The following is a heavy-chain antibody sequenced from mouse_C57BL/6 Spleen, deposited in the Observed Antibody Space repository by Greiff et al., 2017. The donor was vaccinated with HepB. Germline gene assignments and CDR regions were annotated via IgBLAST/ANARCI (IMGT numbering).Heavy chain of an antibody. CDR1: GFNIQDYY. Sequence: EVQLQQSGAELVKPGASVKLSCTASGFNIQDYYMHWVKQRTDQGLEWIGRIDPEDGETNYAPQFQGKATITADPSSNTAYLQLSSLTSEDTAVYDGARGYYGSLYYLDYWGQGTTLTVAS. CDR2: IDPEDGET. D-gene: IGHD1-1*01. V-gene: IGHV14-2*01. CDR3: ARGYYGSLYYLDY. J-gene: IGHJ2*01.